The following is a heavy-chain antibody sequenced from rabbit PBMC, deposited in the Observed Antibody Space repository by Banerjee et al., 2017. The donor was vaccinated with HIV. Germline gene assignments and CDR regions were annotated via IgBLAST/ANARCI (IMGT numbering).Heavy chain of an antibody. J-gene: IGHJ4*01. Sequence: QQQLEESGGGLVKPGGTLTLTCKASGIDFSSGYYICWVRQAPGKGLEWIGCIYTGSGSTYYASWVSGRFTISKTSSTTVTLQLNSLTAADTATYFCARDLAGVTGWNFGLWGPGTLVTVS. CDR3: ARDLAGVTGWNFGL. D-gene: IGHD4-1*01. CDR1: GIDFSSGYY. CDR2: IYTGSGST. V-gene: IGHV1S45*01.